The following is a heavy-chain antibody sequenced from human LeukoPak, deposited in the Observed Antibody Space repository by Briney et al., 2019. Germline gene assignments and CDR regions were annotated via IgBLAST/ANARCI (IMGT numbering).Heavy chain of an antibody. CDR1: GFTFSNAW. Sequence: GGSLRLSCAASGFTFSNAWMSWVRQAPGKGLEWVSGISDSGASTYYPDSVKGRFTISRDNSKNTLYLQMNSLRAEDTAVYYCAKDRADSSGYYYVHDAFDIWGQGTMVTVSS. J-gene: IGHJ3*02. CDR2: ISDSGAST. CDR3: AKDRADSSGYYYVHDAFDI. V-gene: IGHV3-23*01. D-gene: IGHD3-22*01.